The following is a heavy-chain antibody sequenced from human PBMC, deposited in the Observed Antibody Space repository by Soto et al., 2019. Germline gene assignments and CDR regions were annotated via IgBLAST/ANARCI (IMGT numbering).Heavy chain of an antibody. D-gene: IGHD2-21*02. CDR1: GGTFSSYA. Sequence: QVQLVQSGAEVKKPGSSVKVSCKAPGGTFSSYAISWVRQAPGQGLEWMGGIIPIFGTANYAQKFQGRVTITADEYTSTAYMELSSLRPEDTAVYYCASPSVDCGGDCYPTNFDYWGQGTLVTVSS. V-gene: IGHV1-69*01. CDR2: IIPIFGTA. CDR3: ASPSVDCGGDCYPTNFDY. J-gene: IGHJ4*02.